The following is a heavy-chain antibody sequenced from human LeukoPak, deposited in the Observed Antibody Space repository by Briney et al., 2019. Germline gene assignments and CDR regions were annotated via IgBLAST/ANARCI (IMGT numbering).Heavy chain of an antibody. V-gene: IGHV3-74*01. D-gene: IGHD3-10*01. CDR3: ARDGVGEDY. Sequence: AGGSLRLSCAASGFTFSRYWMHWVRQAPGKGLVWVSFIRSDGSTTYADSVKGRFTISRDNAKNTLYLQMNSLRAEDTAVYYCARDGVGEDYWGQGTLVTVSS. CDR1: GFTFSRYW. J-gene: IGHJ4*02. CDR2: IRSDGSTT.